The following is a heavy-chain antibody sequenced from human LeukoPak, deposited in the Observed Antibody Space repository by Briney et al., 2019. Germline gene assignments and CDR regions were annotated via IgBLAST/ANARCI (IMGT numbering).Heavy chain of an antibody. J-gene: IGHJ6*03. CDR2: IYHAGGT. V-gene: IGHV4-4*02. CDR1: GFTFSSYA. CDR3: MDV. Sequence: SGGSLRLSCAASGFTFSSYAIHWVRQAPGKGLEWIAEIYHAGGTNYNASLKSRVAISVDKTKNQFSLELSSVTAADTAVYYNMDVWGIGATVTVSS.